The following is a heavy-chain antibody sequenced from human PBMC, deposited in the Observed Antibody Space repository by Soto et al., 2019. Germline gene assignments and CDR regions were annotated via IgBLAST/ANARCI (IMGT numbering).Heavy chain of an antibody. CDR3: AIYLTPGVVDH. D-gene: IGHD3-22*01. V-gene: IGHV1-18*01. J-gene: IGHJ4*02. CDR2: ISAYNGNT. CDR1: GYTFTSYG. Sequence: QVQVVQSGAEVKKPGASVKVSCKASGYTFTSYGISWVRQAPGQGLERMGWISAYNGNTKYAQKLQGRVTMTTDTPTSTAYMELGSLRSDDTAVYYCAIYLTPGVVDHWGQGNLGTVSS.